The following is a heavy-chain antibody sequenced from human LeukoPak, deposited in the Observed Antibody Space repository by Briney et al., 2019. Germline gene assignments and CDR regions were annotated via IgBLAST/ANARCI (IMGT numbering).Heavy chain of an antibody. CDR3: ARDILGYFDY. J-gene: IGHJ4*02. D-gene: IGHD1-26*01. CDR1: GGSISSGGYY. Sequence: SETLSLTCTVFGGSISSGGYYWSWIRQHPGKGLEWIGYIYYSGSTYYNPSLKSRVTISVDTSKNQFSLKLSSVTAADTAVYYCARDILGYFDYWGQGTLVTVSS. CDR2: IYYSGST. V-gene: IGHV4-31*03.